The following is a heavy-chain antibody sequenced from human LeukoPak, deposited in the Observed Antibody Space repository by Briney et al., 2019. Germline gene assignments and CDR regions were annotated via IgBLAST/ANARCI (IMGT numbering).Heavy chain of an antibody. CDR1: GFTFSSYD. Sequence: GGSLRLSCAGSGFTFSSYDMNWIRQAPGEGLEWVSYISISSSTIYYAESVKGRFTISRDNAKNSLYLQVNSLRAEDTAIYYCARGPPLFDPWGQGTLVTVSS. J-gene: IGHJ5*02. CDR2: ISISSSTI. V-gene: IGHV3-48*01. CDR3: ARGPPLFDP.